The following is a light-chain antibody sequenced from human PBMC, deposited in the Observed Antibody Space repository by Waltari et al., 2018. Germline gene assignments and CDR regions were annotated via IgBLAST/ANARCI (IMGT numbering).Light chain of an antibody. CDR2: YAS. CDR1: QNIYSG. J-gene: IGKJ4*01. V-gene: IGKV6-21*01. CDR3: HQNSGSPT. Sequence: EIVLTQSPDFQSVTPKEKVTITCRASQNIYSGLHWYQQKPDQSPKLLIKYASQYLSGVPSRFSGSGSGTDFTLTINSLEPEDAATYYCHQNSGSPTFGGGTKVEIK.